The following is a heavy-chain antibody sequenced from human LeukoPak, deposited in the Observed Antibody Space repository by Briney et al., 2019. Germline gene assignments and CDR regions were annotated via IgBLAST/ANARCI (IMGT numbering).Heavy chain of an antibody. Sequence: GGSLRLSCAASGFTFSSYAMSWVRQAPGKGLEWVSAISGSGGSTYYADSVKGRFTISRDNSKNTRYLQMNSLRAEDTAVYYCAKDRARGRVSRYFDYWGQGTLVTVSS. CDR1: GFTFSSYA. V-gene: IGHV3-23*01. CDR3: AKDRARGRVSRYFDY. D-gene: IGHD2-8*01. J-gene: IGHJ4*02. CDR2: ISGSGGST.